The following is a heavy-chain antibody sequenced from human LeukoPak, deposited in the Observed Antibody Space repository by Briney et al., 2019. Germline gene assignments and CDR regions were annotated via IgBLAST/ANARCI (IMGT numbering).Heavy chain of an antibody. Sequence: RGSLRLSCAASGFTLSNHWMTWVRQVPGRGPEWVANVNRDGSETYYLDSVKGRFTISRDNAKNSLYLQMNSLRAEDTALYYCVRNNAMDVWGQGTTVIVSS. CDR1: GFTLSNHW. J-gene: IGHJ6*02. CDR2: VNRDGSET. D-gene: IGHD2-8*01. CDR3: VRNNAMDV. V-gene: IGHV3-7*03.